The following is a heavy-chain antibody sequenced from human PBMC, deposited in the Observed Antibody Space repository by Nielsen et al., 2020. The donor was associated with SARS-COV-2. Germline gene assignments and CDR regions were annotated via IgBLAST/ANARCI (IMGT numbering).Heavy chain of an antibody. Sequence: GESLKISCAASGFSFSDSSMHWVRQASGKGLEWLGRIRSKTNDYATEYPASLKGRFIISRDDSKNTAYLLMNSLKTDDTAVYYCTRVNPSSGSWFDAFDIWGQGTVVTVSS. CDR3: TRVNPSSGSWFDAFDI. J-gene: IGHJ3*02. V-gene: IGHV3-73*01. CDR2: IRSKTNDYAT. D-gene: IGHD6-25*01. CDR1: GFSFSDSS.